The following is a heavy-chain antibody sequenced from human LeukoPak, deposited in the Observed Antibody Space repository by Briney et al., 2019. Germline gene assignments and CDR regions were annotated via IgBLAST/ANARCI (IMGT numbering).Heavy chain of an antibody. Sequence: ASVKVSCKASGYTFTSYGISWVRQAPGQGLEWMGWISAYNGNTNYAQKLQGRVTMTTDTSTSTAYMELSSLRSEDTAVYYCARTPTYYDFWSGYYIVWFDPWGQGTLVTVSS. J-gene: IGHJ5*02. CDR3: ARTPTYYDFWSGYYIVWFDP. CDR1: GYTFTSYG. CDR2: ISAYNGNT. D-gene: IGHD3-3*01. V-gene: IGHV1-18*01.